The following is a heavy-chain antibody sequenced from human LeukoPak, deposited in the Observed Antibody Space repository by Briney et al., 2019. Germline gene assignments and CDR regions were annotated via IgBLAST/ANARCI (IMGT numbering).Heavy chain of an antibody. CDR1: GYTFTSYG. D-gene: IGHD2-2*01. Sequence: ASVKVSCKASGYTFTSYGITWVRQASGQGLEWMGWITAYNGNTNYAQKLQGRVTMTTDTSTSTAYMELRSLRSDDTAVYYCARYIVVVPAALDYWGQGTLVTVSS. J-gene: IGHJ4*02. CDR3: ARYIVVVPAALDY. CDR2: ITAYNGNT. V-gene: IGHV1-18*01.